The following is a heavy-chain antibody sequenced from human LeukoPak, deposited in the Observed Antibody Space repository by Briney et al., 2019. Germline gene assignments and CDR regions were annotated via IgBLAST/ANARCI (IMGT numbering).Heavy chain of an antibody. V-gene: IGHV3-7*01. CDR2: IKQDGSEK. J-gene: IGHJ1*01. CDR3: TRDPPLITASGSRYFQH. D-gene: IGHD6-13*01. Sequence: GGSLRLSCAASGFTFSSNWMSWVRQAPGKGLEWVANIKQDGSEKYYVDSVKGRFTISRDNAKNSLYLQMNSLRSEDTAVYYCTRDPPLITASGSRYFQHWGQGTLVTVSS. CDR1: GFTFSSNW.